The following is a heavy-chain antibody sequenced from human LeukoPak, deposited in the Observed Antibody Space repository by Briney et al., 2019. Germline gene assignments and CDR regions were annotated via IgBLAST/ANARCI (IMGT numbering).Heavy chain of an antibody. D-gene: IGHD6-13*01. Sequence: SETLSLTCTVSGGSISSGDYYWIWIRQPPGKGLEWIGYIYYSGSTYYNPSLKSRVTISVDKSKNQFSLKLSSVTAADTAVYYCARGVSSWSYNWFDPWGQGTLVTVSS. V-gene: IGHV4-30-4*01. CDR3: ARGVSSWSYNWFDP. CDR1: GGSISSGDYY. CDR2: IYYSGST. J-gene: IGHJ5*02.